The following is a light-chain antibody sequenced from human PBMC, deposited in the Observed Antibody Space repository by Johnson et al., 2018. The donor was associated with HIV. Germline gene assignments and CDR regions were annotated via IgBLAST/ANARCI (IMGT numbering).Light chain of an antibody. V-gene: IGLV1-51*02. J-gene: IGLJ1*01. CDR2: ENN. CDR1: SSNIVNNY. Sequence: QSVLTQPPSVSAAPGQKVTISCSGSSSNIVNNYVSWYQQLPGTAPKLLIYENNRRPSGIPDRFSGSKSGTSATLGITGLQTGDEADYYCGTWDSSLSAAVFGTGTKVTVL. CDR3: GTWDSSLSAAV.